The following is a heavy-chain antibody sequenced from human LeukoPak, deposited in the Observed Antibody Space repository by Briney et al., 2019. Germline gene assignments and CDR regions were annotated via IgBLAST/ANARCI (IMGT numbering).Heavy chain of an antibody. V-gene: IGHV3-21*01. CDR1: GFTFSSYS. D-gene: IGHD2-21*01. CDR2: ISSSSSYI. Sequence: PGGSLKLSCAASGFTFSSYSMNWVRQAPGKGLEWVSSISSSSSYIYYADSVKGRFTISRDNSKNTLYLQMNSLRAEDTAVYYCAKDRLPDCGGDCAFDYWGQGTLVTVSS. J-gene: IGHJ4*02. CDR3: AKDRLPDCGGDCAFDY.